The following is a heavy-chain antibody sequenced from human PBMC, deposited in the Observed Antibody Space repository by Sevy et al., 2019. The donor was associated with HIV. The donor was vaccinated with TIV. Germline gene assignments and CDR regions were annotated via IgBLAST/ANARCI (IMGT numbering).Heavy chain of an antibody. Sequence: ASVKVSCKASGYTFSGYDINWVRQATGQGLEWMGWMNPDSGRKCYAPKFQGRVTMTTNTSIDTAYMELRRLRSEDSAVSYCARADLDSSTFFYYYGMDVWGQGTTVTVSS. V-gene: IGHV1-8*02. J-gene: IGHJ6*02. CDR3: ARADLDSSTFFYYYGMDV. D-gene: IGHD6-13*01. CDR2: MNPDSGRK. CDR1: GYTFSGYD.